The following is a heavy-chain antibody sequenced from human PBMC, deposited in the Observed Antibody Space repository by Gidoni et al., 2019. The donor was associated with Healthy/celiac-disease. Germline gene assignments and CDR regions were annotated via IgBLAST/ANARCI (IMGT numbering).Heavy chain of an antibody. CDR2: IYYSGST. D-gene: IGHD6-13*01. CDR1: GGSISSSSYY. CDR3: AWIYSSSWYPAS. J-gene: IGHJ4*02. Sequence: QLQLQESGPGLVKPSETLSLTCTVSGGSISSSSYYWGWIRQPPGKGLEWIGSIYYSGSTYYNPSLKSRVTISVDTSKNQFSLKLSSVTAADTAVYYCAWIYSSSWYPASWGQGTLVTVSS. V-gene: IGHV4-39*01.